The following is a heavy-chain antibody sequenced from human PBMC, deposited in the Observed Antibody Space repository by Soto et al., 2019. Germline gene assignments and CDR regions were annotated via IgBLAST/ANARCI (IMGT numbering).Heavy chain of an antibody. CDR2: TKDKAYSYTT. CDR3: ASIRGVFGS. CDR1: GFSLSDLF. D-gene: IGHD3-10*01. V-gene: IGHV3-72*01. J-gene: IGHJ5*01. Sequence: EVQLVESGGDLVQPGGSLRLSCAASGFSLSDLFIDWVRQAPGKGLEWVGRTKDKAYSYTTEYAASMKGRFTISSDESRNSLYLQISSLKTEDTAVYYCASIRGVFGSWGQGTLVTVSS.